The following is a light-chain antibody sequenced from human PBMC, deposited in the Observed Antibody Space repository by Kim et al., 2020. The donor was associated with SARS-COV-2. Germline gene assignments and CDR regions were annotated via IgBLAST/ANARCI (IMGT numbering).Light chain of an antibody. CDR3: QAWDSSTDVV. CDR1: KLGDKY. CDR2: QDS. V-gene: IGLV3-1*01. J-gene: IGLJ2*01. Sequence: SYDLTQPPSVSVSPGQTASITCSGDKLGDKYACWYQQKPGQSPVLVIYQDSKRPSGIPERFSGSNSGNTATLTISGTQAMDEADYYCQAWDSSTDVVFGG.